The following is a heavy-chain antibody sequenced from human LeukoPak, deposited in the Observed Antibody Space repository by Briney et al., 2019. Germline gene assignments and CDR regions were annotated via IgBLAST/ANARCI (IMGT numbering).Heavy chain of an antibody. CDR3: TRGVLGGGTYSEVYY. J-gene: IGHJ4*02. D-gene: IGHD1-26*01. V-gene: IGHV4-38-2*02. Sequence: SETLSLTCIVSGYSINSDYYWGWIRQPPGKGLEWIGSIYHSGSTYYNPSLKSRVTISVDTSKNQFSLKLSSVTAADTAVYYCTRGVLGGGTYSEVYYWGQGTLVTVSS. CDR2: IYHSGST. CDR1: GYSINSDYY.